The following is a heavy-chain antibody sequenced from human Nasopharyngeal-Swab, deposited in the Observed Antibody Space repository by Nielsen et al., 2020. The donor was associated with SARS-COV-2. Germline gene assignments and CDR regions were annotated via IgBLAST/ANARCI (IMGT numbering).Heavy chain of an antibody. Sequence: GESLKISCAASGFTFSSYGMNWVRQAPGKGLEWVSSISSSSSYIYYADSVKGRFTISRDNAKNSLYLQMNSLRAEDTAVYYCARDVGLGSFDYWGQGTLVTVSS. CDR2: ISSSSSYI. CDR1: GFTFSSYG. CDR3: ARDVGLGSFDY. J-gene: IGHJ4*02. D-gene: IGHD2-15*01. V-gene: IGHV3-21*01.